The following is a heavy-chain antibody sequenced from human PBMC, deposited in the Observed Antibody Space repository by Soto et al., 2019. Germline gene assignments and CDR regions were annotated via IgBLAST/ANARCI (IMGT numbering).Heavy chain of an antibody. CDR3: ARGSPESYPLGYCSSTSCGMDV. CDR1: GGSFNGYY. Sequence: PSETLSLTCAVYGGSFNGYYWSWIRQPPGKGLEWIGEINHSGSTNYNPSLKSRVTISVDTSKNQFSLKLSSVTAADTAVYYCARGSPESYPLGYCSSTSCGMDVWGQGTTVTVSS. V-gene: IGHV4-34*01. D-gene: IGHD2-2*01. J-gene: IGHJ6*02. CDR2: INHSGST.